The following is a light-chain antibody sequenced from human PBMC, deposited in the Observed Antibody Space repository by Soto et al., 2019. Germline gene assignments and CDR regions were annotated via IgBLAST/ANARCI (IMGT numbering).Light chain of an antibody. V-gene: IGKV3-15*01. CDR1: QSVSDN. CDR3: HQSNNWPYT. Sequence: EIVMTQSPATLSVSPGERATLSCRASQSVSDNLAWYQQKPVQAPRLLIYGASTRATGIPARFSGSGSGTEFTLTISSLQSEDFAVYYCHQSNNWPYTFGQGTKLDIK. CDR2: GAS. J-gene: IGKJ2*01.